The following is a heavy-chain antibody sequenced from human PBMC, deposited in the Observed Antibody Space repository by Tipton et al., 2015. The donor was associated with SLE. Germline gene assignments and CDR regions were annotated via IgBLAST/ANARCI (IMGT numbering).Heavy chain of an antibody. J-gene: IGHJ5*02. Sequence: SLRLSCAASGFTFSSYGMHWVRQAPGKGLEWLTFIQNDGSNKYYADSVKGRFTISRDNSKNTVSLQMNSLRADDTAVYYCARDIRMTTFTLTFDPWGQGTLVTVSS. D-gene: IGHD3-16*01. V-gene: IGHV3-30*02. CDR2: IQNDGSNK. CDR1: GFTFSSYG. CDR3: ARDIRMTTFTLTFDP.